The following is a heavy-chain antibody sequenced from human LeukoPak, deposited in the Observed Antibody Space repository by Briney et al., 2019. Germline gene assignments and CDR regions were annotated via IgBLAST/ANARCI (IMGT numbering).Heavy chain of an antibody. V-gene: IGHV1-18*01. CDR1: GYTFTSYG. CDR2: ISAYNGNT. CDR3: TRDRDSQNDTIGYWNFDY. Sequence: ASVKVSCKASGYTFTSYGISWVRQAPGQGLEWMGWISAYNGNTNYAQKLQGRVTMTTDTSTSTAYMELRSLRSDDTAVYYCTRDRDSQNDTIGYWNFDYWGQGTLVTVSS. D-gene: IGHD6-19*01. J-gene: IGHJ4*02.